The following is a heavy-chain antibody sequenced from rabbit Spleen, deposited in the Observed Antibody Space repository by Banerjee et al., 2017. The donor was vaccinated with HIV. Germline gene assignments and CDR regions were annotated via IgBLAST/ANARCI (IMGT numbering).Heavy chain of an antibody. CDR2: IDPIFHIT. CDR1: GFDFSSYG. V-gene: IGHV1S47*01. J-gene: IGHJ4*01. Sequence: QEQLKETGGGLVQPGGSLTLSCKASGFDFSSYGVSWVRQAPGKGLEWIGYIDPIFHITTYANWVSGRFSISRENTQNTVYLQLNSLTAADTATYFCVREVAARFSLWGQGTLVT. D-gene: IGHD4-1*01. CDR3: VREVAARFSL.